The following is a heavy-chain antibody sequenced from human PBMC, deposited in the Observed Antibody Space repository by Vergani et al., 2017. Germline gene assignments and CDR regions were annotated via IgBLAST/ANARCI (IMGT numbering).Heavy chain of an antibody. CDR1: GYTFTSYD. CDR2: MNPNSGNT. Sequence: QVQLVQSGAEVKKPGASVKVSCKASGYTFTSYDINWVRQATGQGLEWMGWMNPNSGNTGYAQKFQGRVTMTRNTSISTDYMGLSSLRAEDTAVYYCARADSSGYYYYYYGMDVWGQGTTVTVSS. V-gene: IGHV1-8*01. CDR3: ARADSSGYYYYYYGMDV. J-gene: IGHJ6*02. D-gene: IGHD3-22*01.